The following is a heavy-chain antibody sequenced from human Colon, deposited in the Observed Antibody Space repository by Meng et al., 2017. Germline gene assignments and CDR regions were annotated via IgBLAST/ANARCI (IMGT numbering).Heavy chain of an antibody. D-gene: IGHD3-10*01. CDR3: ARENMYFGSGQNDAFDI. J-gene: IGHJ3*02. CDR2: IYTSDIT. CDR1: GFNVNTYY. Sequence: GGSLRLSCAASGFNVNTYYMDWVRQAPGKGLEWVSVIYTSDITYYTDSVKGRFTISRDSSKNTLYLQMNNLRAEDTAVYYCARENMYFGSGQNDAFDIWGQGTVVTVSS. V-gene: IGHV3-53*01.